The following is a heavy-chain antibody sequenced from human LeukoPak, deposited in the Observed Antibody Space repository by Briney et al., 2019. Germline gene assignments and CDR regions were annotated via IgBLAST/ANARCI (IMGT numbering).Heavy chain of an antibody. V-gene: IGHV4-34*01. CDR3: ARGPGITYYYDSSGYPGGKYYYYGMDV. CDR2: INHSGST. CDR1: GGSFSSYY. D-gene: IGHD3-22*01. Sequence: SETLSLTCAVYGGSFSSYYWSWIRQPPGKGLEWIGEINHSGSTNYNPSLKSRVTISVDTSKNQFSLKLSSVTAADTAVYYCARGPGITYYYDSSGYPGGKYYYYGMDVWGQGTTVTVSS. J-gene: IGHJ6*02.